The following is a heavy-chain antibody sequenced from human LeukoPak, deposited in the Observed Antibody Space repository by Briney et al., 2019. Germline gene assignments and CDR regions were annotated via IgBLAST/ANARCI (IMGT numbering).Heavy chain of an antibody. J-gene: IGHJ6*04. CDR2: ISSSGSTM. CDR1: GFTFSSYE. V-gene: IGHV3-48*03. D-gene: IGHD6-13*01. CDR3: ARDLAAARGYYYYYGMDV. Sequence: GGSLRLSCAASGFTFSSYEMNWVRQAPGKGLEWVSYISSSGSTMYYADSVKGRFTISRDNAKNSLYLQMNSLRAEDTAVYYCARDLAAARGYYYYYGMDVWGKGTTVTVSS.